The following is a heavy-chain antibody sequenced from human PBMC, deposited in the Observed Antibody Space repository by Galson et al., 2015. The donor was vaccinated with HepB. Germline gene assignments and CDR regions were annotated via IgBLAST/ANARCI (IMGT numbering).Heavy chain of an antibody. CDR2: IIPIFGTA. V-gene: IGHV1-69*01. J-gene: IGHJ6*02. CDR3: ARTPSSSTSCYFPERCGDYYYGMDV. CDR1: GGTFSSYA. D-gene: IGHD2-2*01. Sequence: VKVSCKASGGTFSSYAISWVRQAPGQGLEWMGGIIPIFGTANYAQKFQGRVTITADESTSTAYMELSSLRSEDTAVYYCARTPSSSTSCYFPERCGDYYYGMDVWGQGTTVTVSS.